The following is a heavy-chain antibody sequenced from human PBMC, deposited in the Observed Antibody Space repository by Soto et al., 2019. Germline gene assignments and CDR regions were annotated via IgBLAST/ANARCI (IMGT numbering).Heavy chain of an antibody. CDR2: ISYDGSNK. V-gene: IGHV3-30-3*01. CDR1: GFTFSSYA. Sequence: GGSLRLSCAASGFTFSSYAMHWVRQAPGKGLEWVAVISYDGSNKYYADSVKGRFTISRDNSKNTLYLQMNSLRAEDTAVYYCAREVLGVVPAAITYILSANYGMDVWGQGTTVTVSS. D-gene: IGHD2-2*02. J-gene: IGHJ6*02. CDR3: AREVLGVVPAAITYILSANYGMDV.